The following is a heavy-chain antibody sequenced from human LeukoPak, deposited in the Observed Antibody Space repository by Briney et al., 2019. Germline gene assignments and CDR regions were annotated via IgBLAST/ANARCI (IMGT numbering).Heavy chain of an antibody. J-gene: IGHJ6*03. D-gene: IGHD5-24*01. Sequence: PGGSLRLSCAASGLTFSSYGFHWVRQAPGKGLEWVAFIRYDGSNKCYADSEKGRFTISRNNSKNTLYLQMNSLRAEDTAVYYCAKEGGGYNYYYYYMGVWGKGTTVTISS. CDR3: AKEGGGYNYYYYYMGV. CDR1: GLTFSSYG. CDR2: IRYDGSNK. V-gene: IGHV3-30*02.